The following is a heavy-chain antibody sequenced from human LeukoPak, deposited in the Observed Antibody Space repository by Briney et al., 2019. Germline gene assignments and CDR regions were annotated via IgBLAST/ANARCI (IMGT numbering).Heavy chain of an antibody. CDR1: GGSFSGYY. J-gene: IGHJ4*02. D-gene: IGHD2-15*01. V-gene: IGHV4-34*01. CDR2: INHSGST. CDR3: ARGVYCSGGSCYFPFEY. Sequence: SSETLSLTCAVYGGSFSGYYWSWIRQPPGKGLEWIGEINHSGSTNYSPSLKSRVTMSVDTSKNQFSLKLSSVTAADTAVYYCARGVYCSGGSCYFPFEYWGQGILVTVSS.